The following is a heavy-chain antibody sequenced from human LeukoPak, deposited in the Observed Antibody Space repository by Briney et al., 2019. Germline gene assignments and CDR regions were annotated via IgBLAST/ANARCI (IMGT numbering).Heavy chain of an antibody. CDR1: GGTFSSYA. Sequence: GASVKVSCKASGGTFSSYAISWVRQAPGQGLEWMGGIIPIFGTANYAQKFQGRVTITADESTSTAYMEPSSLKSEDTAVYYCARGSSRSPRDAFDIWGQGTMVTVSS. V-gene: IGHV1-69*13. CDR3: ARGSSRSPRDAFDI. CDR2: IIPIFGTA. J-gene: IGHJ3*02.